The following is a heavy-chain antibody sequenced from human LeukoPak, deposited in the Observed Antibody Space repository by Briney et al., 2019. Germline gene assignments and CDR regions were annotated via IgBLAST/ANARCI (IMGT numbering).Heavy chain of an antibody. V-gene: IGHV1-46*01. D-gene: IGHD5-18*01. CDR2: INPSGGST. J-gene: IGHJ4*02. Sequence: ASVTVSCTASGYTFTIYYMHRVRQATGQGLEWMGIINPSGGSTSYAQKFQGRVTMTRDTSTSTVYMELSSLRSEDTAVYYCARDSTYTAIPMYYFDYWGQGTLVTVSS. CDR1: GYTFTIYY. CDR3: ARDSTYTAIPMYYFDY.